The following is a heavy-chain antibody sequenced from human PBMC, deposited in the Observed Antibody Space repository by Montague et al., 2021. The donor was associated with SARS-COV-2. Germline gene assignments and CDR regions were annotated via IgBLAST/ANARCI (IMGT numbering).Heavy chain of an antibody. CDR3: ARAISARGTPENAFDV. CDR1: GFIFSSYA. CDR2: TSRDGTEK. Sequence: SLRLSCAASGFIFSSYAMHWVRQAPGKGLEWVAVTSRDGTEKYYXDSVKGRFTISRDNSENTLGLQMNSLRAEDTALYYCARAISARGTPENAFDVWGQGTMVTVS. J-gene: IGHJ3*01. V-gene: IGHV3-30*04. D-gene: IGHD6-13*01.